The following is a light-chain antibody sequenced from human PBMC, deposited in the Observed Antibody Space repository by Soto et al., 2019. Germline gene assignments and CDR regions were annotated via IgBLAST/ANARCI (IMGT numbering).Light chain of an antibody. J-gene: IGLJ2*01. CDR1: SSDIGGYNY. CDR2: DVS. CDR3: ASYASSNTVL. Sequence: QSALTQPASVSGSPGQSIPISCTGTSSDIGGYNYVSWYQQHPGKAPKLMIYDVSDRPSGVSNRFSGSKSGNTASLTISGLQAEDEADYYCASYASSNTVLFGGGTKLTVL. V-gene: IGLV2-14*03.